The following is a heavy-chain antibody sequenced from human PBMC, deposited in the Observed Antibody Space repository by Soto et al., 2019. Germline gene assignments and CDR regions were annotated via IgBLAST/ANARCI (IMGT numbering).Heavy chain of an antibody. CDR1: GGSFSGYY. V-gene: IGHV4-34*01. CDR3: ARKYTGYDWDY. Sequence: QVQLQQWGAGLLKPSETLSLTCAVYGGSFSGYYWSWIRQPPGKGLEWIGEINHSGSTNYNPSLTSRVTISVDTSKNQFSLKLSSVTAADTAVYYCARKYTGYDWDYWGQGTLVTVSS. D-gene: IGHD5-12*01. CDR2: INHSGST. J-gene: IGHJ4*02.